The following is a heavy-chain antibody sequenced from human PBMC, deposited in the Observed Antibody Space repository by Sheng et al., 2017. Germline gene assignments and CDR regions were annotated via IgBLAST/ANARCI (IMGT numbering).Heavy chain of an antibody. CDR2: INHSGST. CDR3: ARRGSVLWFGGKXAGFDY. V-gene: IGHV4-34*01. J-gene: IGHJ4*02. D-gene: IGHD3-10*01. Sequence: QVQLQQWGAGLLKPSETLSLTCAVYGGSFSGYYWSWIRQPPGKGLEWIGEINHSGSTNYNPSLKSRVTISVDTSKNQFSLKLSSVTAADTAVYYCARRGSVLWFGGKXAGFDYWGQGNAGHRLL. CDR1: GGSFSGYY.